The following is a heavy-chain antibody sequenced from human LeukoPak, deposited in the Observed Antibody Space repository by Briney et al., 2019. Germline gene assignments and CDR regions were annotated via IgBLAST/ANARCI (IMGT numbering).Heavy chain of an antibody. V-gene: IGHV3-23*01. J-gene: IGHJ4*02. D-gene: IGHD3-3*01. Sequence: GGSLRLSCAASGFTFSSYAMSWVRQAPGKGLEWVSVISGSGDSTYYADSVKGRFTISRDNSKNTLYLQVNSLRAEDTAVYYCSWGGSGYYAYWGQGTLVTVSS. CDR2: ISGSGDST. CDR1: GFTFSSYA. CDR3: SWGGSGYYAY.